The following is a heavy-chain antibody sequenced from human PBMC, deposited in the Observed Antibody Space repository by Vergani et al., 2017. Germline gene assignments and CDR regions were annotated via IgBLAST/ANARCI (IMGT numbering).Heavy chain of an antibody. Sequence: QVQLVESGAGLVKPGGSLRLSCAASGFSFSDHYMTWIRQAPGKGLEWVSYISNSGNTIEYADSVKGRFSISRDHAKSSFLLQMDRLRAEDTAVYYCARDLRDYNNYPRTVDIWGEGSMVTVSS. CDR2: ISNSGNTI. CDR1: GFSFSDHY. V-gene: IGHV3-11*01. CDR3: ARDLRDYNNYPRTVDI. D-gene: IGHD5-24*01. J-gene: IGHJ3*02.